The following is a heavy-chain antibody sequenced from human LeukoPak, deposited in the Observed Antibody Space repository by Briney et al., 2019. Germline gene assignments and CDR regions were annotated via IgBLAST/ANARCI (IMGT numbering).Heavy chain of an antibody. CDR1: GFTFSTYW. D-gene: IGHD2-15*01. CDR3: ARDSSPRDGYDAFDI. V-gene: IGHV3-7*01. J-gene: IGHJ3*02. CDR2: IRQDGSEK. Sequence: GGSLRLSCAASGFTFSTYWMTWVRQAPGKGLEWVANIRQDGSEKFYVDSVKGRFTIFRDNAKNSLYLQLNSLRAEDTAVYYCARDSSPRDGYDAFDIWGQGTMVTVSS.